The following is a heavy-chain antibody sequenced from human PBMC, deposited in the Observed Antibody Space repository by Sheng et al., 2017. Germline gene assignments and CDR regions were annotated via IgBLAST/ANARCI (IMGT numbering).Heavy chain of an antibody. J-gene: IGHJ5*02. CDR3: ARRGDDYGDYVEPRGRAGYNWFDP. CDR2: INHSGST. V-gene: IGHV4-34*01. CDR1: GGSFSGYY. Sequence: QVQLQQWGAGLLKPSETLSLTCAVYGGSFSGYYWSWIRQPPGKGLEWIGEINHSGSTNYNPSLKSRVTISVDTSKNQFSLKLSSVTAADTAVYYCARRGDDYGDYVEPRGRAGYNWFDPWGQGTLVTV. D-gene: IGHD4-17*01.